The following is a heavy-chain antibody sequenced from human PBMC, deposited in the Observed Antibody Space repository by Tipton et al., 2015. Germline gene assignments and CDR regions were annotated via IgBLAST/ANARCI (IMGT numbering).Heavy chain of an antibody. Sequence: TLSLTCPVSGGSISSSSYYWGWIRQPPGKGLEWIGGIYYSGSTYYNPSLKSRVTISVDTSKNQFSLKLTSVTAADTAVYYCASRGAGTSHYAMDVWGQGTTVTVSS. V-gene: IGHV4-39*07. J-gene: IGHJ6*02. D-gene: IGHD6-19*01. CDR3: ASRGAGTSHYAMDV. CDR2: IYYSGST. CDR1: GGSISSSSYY.